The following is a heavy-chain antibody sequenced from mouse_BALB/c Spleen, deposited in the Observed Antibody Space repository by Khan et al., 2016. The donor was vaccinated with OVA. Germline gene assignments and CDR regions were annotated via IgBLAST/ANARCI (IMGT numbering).Heavy chain of an antibody. V-gene: IGHV9-1*02. Sequence: QIQLVQSGPELKKPGETVKISCKASGYTFTNYRMNWMKQAPGKGLKWMGWLNTYTGEPTYGDDFKGRFAFSLETSASTAYLQINNLKNEDMATYFCARESSYWYFDVWGAGTAVTVSS. CDR1: GYTFTNYR. J-gene: IGHJ1*01. CDR3: ARESSYWYFDV. CDR2: LNTYTGEP. D-gene: IGHD1-1*01.